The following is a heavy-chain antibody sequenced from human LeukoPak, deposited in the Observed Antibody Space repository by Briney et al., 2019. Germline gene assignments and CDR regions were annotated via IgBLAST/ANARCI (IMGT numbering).Heavy chain of an antibody. Sequence: SETLSLTCTISGGSISTYYWSWIRQPPGKGLEWIGYVYSSGSTDYNPSLKSRVTISLDTSQNQFSLNVTSITTADTAVYCCARLTYSTSWYYFDFWGQGTLVTVSS. D-gene: IGHD6-13*01. CDR3: ARLTYSTSWYYFDF. V-gene: IGHV4-59*01. J-gene: IGHJ4*02. CDR2: VYSSGST. CDR1: GGSISTYY.